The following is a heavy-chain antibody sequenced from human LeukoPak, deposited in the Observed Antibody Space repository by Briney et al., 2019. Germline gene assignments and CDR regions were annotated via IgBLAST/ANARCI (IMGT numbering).Heavy chain of an antibody. Sequence: GGSLRLSCAASGFTFSNYWMTWVHQAPGKGLEWVADIKQDGSEKLYVNSVRGRFTISRDNAKMSLFLQMNSLRAEDTAVYYCARDNGVVHGVYYMDVWGKGTTVTVS. D-gene: IGHD3-3*01. V-gene: IGHV3-7*01. CDR2: IKQDGSEK. J-gene: IGHJ6*03. CDR3: ARDNGVVHGVYYMDV. CDR1: GFTFSNYW.